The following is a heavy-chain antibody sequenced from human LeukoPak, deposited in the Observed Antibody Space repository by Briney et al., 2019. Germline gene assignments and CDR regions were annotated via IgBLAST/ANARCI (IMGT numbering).Heavy chain of an antibody. J-gene: IGHJ4*02. D-gene: IGHD5-18*01. Sequence: GGSLRLSCEASGFTFGSFAMYWVRQAPGKGLDWIAGIFGSGGSPHYADSVKGRFTISRDSSKNTVYLQINSLRAEDTAVYYCGKTTAGYSSGQKPAWPVDYWGQGTLVTVSS. CDR1: GFTFGSFA. V-gene: IGHV3-23*01. CDR2: IFGSGGSP. CDR3: GKTTAGYSSGQKPAWPVDY.